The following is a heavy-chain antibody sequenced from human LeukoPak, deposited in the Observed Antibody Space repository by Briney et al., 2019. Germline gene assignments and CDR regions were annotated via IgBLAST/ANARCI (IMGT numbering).Heavy chain of an antibody. CDR1: GGSISSYY. D-gene: IGHD3-22*01. CDR3: ARENSSGYYREYYFDY. CDR2: IYYSGST. V-gene: IGHV4-59*01. Sequence: SETLSLTCTVSGGSISSYYWSWVRQPPGKGLEWIGYIYYSGSTNYNPSLKSRVTISVDTSKNQFSLKLSSVTAADTAVYYCARENSSGYYREYYFDYWGQGTLVTVSS. J-gene: IGHJ4*02.